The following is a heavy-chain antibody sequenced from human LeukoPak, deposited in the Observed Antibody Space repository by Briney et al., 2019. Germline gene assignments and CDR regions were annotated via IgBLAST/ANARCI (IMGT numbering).Heavy chain of an antibody. Sequence: GESLKISCHGSGYNFTSYWIAWVRQMPGKGLELMLIIYPDDYGTRYSPSFQGQVTISVDKSNSTAYLQRRRMKAADNAMYYCARGGDYRYAFNWLDPWGQGTLVTVSS. D-gene: IGHD4-11*01. CDR2: IYPDDYGT. CDR1: GYNFTSYW. J-gene: IGHJ5*02. V-gene: IGHV5-51*01. CDR3: ARGGDYRYAFNWLDP.